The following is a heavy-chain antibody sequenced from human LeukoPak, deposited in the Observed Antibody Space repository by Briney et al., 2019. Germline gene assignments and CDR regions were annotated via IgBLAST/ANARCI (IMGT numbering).Heavy chain of an antibody. CDR3: AKCCEGGSQYRYFDY. Sequence: GGSLRLSCAASGXTFTDYAXRWVXXAPGXGPECVXLITGDSDTTYYADSVKGRFTTSRDNSRHSLYLQMNSRGTDDTALYYCAKCCEGGSQYRYFDYWGQGTRVTVSS. CDR2: ITGDSDTT. J-gene: IGHJ4*02. CDR1: GXTFTDYA. D-gene: IGHD1-26*01. V-gene: IGHV3-43*02.